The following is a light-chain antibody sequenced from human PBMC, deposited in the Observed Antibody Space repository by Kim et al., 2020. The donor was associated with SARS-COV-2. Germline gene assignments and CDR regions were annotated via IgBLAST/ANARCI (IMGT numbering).Light chain of an antibody. CDR2: VVS. CDR1: SSDVGGYDY. Sequence: GHAFTIACAGTSSDVGGYDYVSWYQQHPGKAPKLVIYVVSARPSGVPDHFSGSKSGNTASLTISGLQAEDEADYYCCSYASSYSFVFGTGTKVTVL. J-gene: IGLJ1*01. V-gene: IGLV2-11*01. CDR3: CSYASSYSFV.